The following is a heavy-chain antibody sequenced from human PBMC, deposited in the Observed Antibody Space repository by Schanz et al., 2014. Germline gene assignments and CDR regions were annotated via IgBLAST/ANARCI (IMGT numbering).Heavy chain of an antibody. CDR1: GFTFSSYG. J-gene: IGHJ4*02. V-gene: IGHV3-7*01. Sequence: VQLVESGGGVVQPGGSLRLSCAASGFTFSSYGMPWVRQAPGKGLEWVANMNQDGSVKNYVDSVKGRFTISRDNAKNSLYLQMNSLRAEDTAVYYCARDKGGLIPFDYWGQGTLVAVSS. D-gene: IGHD2-15*01. CDR3: ARDKGGLIPFDY. CDR2: MNQDGSVK.